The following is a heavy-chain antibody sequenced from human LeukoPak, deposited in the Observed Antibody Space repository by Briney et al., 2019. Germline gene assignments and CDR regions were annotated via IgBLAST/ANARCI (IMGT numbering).Heavy chain of an antibody. CDR1: GFTFNYAW. V-gene: IGHV3-15*04. CDR2: TVSEIDGGTA. D-gene: IGHD1-7*01. J-gene: IGHJ6*02. Sequence: GGSLRLSCAASGFTFNYAWMSWVRQVPGKGLEWVGQTVSEIDGGTADYAAPVKGRFTISRDDSKSTLYLQMNSLKIEDTAVYYCTTDEDWNYARKDVWGQGATVIVSS. CDR3: TTDEDWNYARKDV.